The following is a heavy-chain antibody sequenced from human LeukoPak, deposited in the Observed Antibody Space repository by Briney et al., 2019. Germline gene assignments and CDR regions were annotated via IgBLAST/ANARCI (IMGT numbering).Heavy chain of an antibody. Sequence: GGSLRLSCAASGFTFSSFGMHWVRQAPGKGLEWVSSISSGSTYIYYADSVKGRFTISRDNAKNSLDLQMNSLRAEDTAVYFCARDPGYLAFDIWGQGTTVTVSS. V-gene: IGHV3-21*01. CDR3: ARDPGYLAFDI. D-gene: IGHD3-9*01. J-gene: IGHJ3*02. CDR2: ISSGSTYI. CDR1: GFTFSSFG.